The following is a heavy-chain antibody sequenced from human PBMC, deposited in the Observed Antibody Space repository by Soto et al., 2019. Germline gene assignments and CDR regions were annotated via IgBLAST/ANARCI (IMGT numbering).Heavy chain of an antibody. CDR1: GFTFSSYW. CDR2: IKQDGSEK. CDR3: ASPSAAYYYYGMDV. Sequence: GGSLRLSCAASGFTFSSYWMSWVRQAPGKGLEWVANIKQDGSEKYYVDSVKGRFTISRDNAKNSLYLQMNSLRAEDTAVYYCASPSAAYYYYGMDVWGQGTTVPVSS. J-gene: IGHJ6*02. V-gene: IGHV3-7*05.